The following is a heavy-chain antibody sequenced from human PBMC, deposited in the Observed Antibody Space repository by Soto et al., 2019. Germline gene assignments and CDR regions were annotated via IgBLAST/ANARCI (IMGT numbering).Heavy chain of an antibody. CDR3: TRHAVTSTGEAGYFDY. CDR1: GGSISSYY. CDR2: IYYSGST. Sequence: PSETLSLTCTVSGGSISSYYWSWIRQPPGKGLEWIGYIYYSGSTNYNPSLKSRVTISVDTSKNQFSLKLSSVTAADTAVYYCTRHAVTSTGEAGYFDYWGQGTLVTVSS. V-gene: IGHV4-59*08. D-gene: IGHD4-4*01. J-gene: IGHJ4*02.